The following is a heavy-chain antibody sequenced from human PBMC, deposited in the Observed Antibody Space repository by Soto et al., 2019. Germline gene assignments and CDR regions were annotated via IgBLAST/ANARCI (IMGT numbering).Heavy chain of an antibody. D-gene: IGHD6-13*01. Sequence: QVQLQQWGAGLLKPSETLSLTCAVYGGSFSGYYWSWIRQPPGKGLEWIGEINHSGSTNYNPSLKSRVTISVDTSKNQFSLKLSSVTAADTAVYYCARVSWQLVPFDYWGQGTLVTVSS. CDR1: GGSFSGYY. V-gene: IGHV4-34*01. CDR2: INHSGST. J-gene: IGHJ4*02. CDR3: ARVSWQLVPFDY.